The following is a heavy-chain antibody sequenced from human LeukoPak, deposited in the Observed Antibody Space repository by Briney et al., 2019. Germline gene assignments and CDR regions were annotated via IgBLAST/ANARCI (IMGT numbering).Heavy chain of an antibody. V-gene: IGHV4-34*01. Sequence: PSETLSLTCAVYGGSFSNYYWSWIRQTPGKGLEWIGEINHSGSTSYNPSLKSRVTVLVDTSKKQFSLKLSSVTAADTAVYYCARGRTNWFDPWGQGTLVTVSS. D-gene: IGHD1/OR15-1a*01. J-gene: IGHJ5*02. CDR1: GGSFSNYY. CDR3: ARGRTNWFDP. CDR2: INHSGST.